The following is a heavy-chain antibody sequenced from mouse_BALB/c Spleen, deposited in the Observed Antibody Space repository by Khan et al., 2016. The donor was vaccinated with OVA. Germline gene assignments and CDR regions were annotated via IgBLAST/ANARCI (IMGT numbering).Heavy chain of an antibody. Sequence: QVQLKESGPGLVAPSQSLSITCTISGFSLTIYGVHWVRQPPGKGLEWLVVIWNDGNTAYNSALKSRLTISKDNSKSQVFLKMNSLQTDDTAMYFGARQPYYHYNIMDYWGQGTSVTVSS. J-gene: IGHJ4*01. D-gene: IGHD2-10*01. CDR3: ARQPYYHYNIMDY. V-gene: IGHV2-6-1*01. CDR2: IWNDGNT. CDR1: GFSLTIYG.